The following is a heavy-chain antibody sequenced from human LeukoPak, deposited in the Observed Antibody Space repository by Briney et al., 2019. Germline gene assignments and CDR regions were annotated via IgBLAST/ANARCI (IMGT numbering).Heavy chain of an antibody. J-gene: IGHJ4*02. D-gene: IGHD3-22*01. Sequence: GASVKVSCKASGYTFTSYAMNWVRQAPGQGLEWMGWINTNTGNPTYAQGFTGRFVFSLDTSVSTAYLQISSLKAEDTAVYYCATKVDYYDRNDPVWDYWGQGALVTVSS. CDR3: ATKVDYYDRNDPVWDY. CDR2: INTNTGNP. V-gene: IGHV7-4-1*02. CDR1: GYTFTSYA.